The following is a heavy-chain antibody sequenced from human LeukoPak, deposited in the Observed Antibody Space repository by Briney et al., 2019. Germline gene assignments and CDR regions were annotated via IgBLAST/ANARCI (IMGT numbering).Heavy chain of an antibody. CDR2: IFHSGST. J-gene: IGHJ4*02. CDR3: ARVNTVMATFDY. V-gene: IGHV4-38-2*02. D-gene: IGHD5-24*01. Sequence: PSETLSLTCTVSGSSISSSYYGAWIRQPPGKGLEWIATIFHSGSTYYNPSLKSRVTISADTSQNQHSLRLNSVTVADTAVYYCARVNTVMATFDYWGQGTPVTVSS. CDR1: GSSISSSYY.